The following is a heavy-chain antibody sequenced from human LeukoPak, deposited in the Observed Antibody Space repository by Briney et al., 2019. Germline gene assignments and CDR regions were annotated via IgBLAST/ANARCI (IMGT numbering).Heavy chain of an antibody. CDR1: GYSFTNYW. J-gene: IGHJ4*02. V-gene: IGHV5-51*01. Sequence: GESLKISCKGSGYSFTNYWIGWVRQMPGKGLEWMGIIYPGDSDTRYSPSFQGQVTISADKSISTAYLRWSSLKASDTAMYYCARSPSSALRPFDYWGQGTLVTVSS. CDR2: IYPGDSDT. CDR3: ARSPSSALRPFDY. D-gene: IGHD2-15*01.